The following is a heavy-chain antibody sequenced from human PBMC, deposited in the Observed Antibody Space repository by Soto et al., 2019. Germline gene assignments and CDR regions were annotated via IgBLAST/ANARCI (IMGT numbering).Heavy chain of an antibody. D-gene: IGHD3-10*01. Sequence: EVQLLESGGGSVQPGGSLRLSCAASGFTFSNYAMSWVRQAPGKGLEWVSAISASVASTYYTDSVKGRFTISRDNSKTTLYLQINSLRAEDTAVYYCAKGGQSYDYWGQGTLVTVSS. CDR1: GFTFSNYA. CDR3: AKGGQSYDY. J-gene: IGHJ4*02. V-gene: IGHV3-23*01. CDR2: ISASVAST.